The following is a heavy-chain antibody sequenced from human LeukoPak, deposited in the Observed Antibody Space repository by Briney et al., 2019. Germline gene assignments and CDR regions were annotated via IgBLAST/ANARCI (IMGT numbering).Heavy chain of an antibody. CDR1: GFTFSSYS. CDR3: ATAGNGRYSSSWTYFDY. J-gene: IGHJ4*02. V-gene: IGHV3-21*04. D-gene: IGHD6-13*01. Sequence: GGSLRVSCAASGFTFSSYSMNWVRQAPGKGLEWVSSISSSSSYIYFADSVKGRFTISRDNAKHSLYLQINSLRAEDTGVYYCATAGNGRYSSSWTYFDYWGQGTLVTVSS. CDR2: ISSSSSYI.